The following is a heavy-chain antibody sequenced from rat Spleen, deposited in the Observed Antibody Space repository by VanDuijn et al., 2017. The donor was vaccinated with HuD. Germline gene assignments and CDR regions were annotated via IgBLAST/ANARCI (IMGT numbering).Heavy chain of an antibody. CDR1: GFTFSNSG. D-gene: IGHD1-4*01. CDR3: AREAGLPFHYFDY. Sequence: EVQLVESGGGLVQPGRSLKLSCAASGFTFSNSGMHWIRQTPTRGLEWVATIIYDGSRTYYRDSVKGRFTISRDNAKNTQYLQMDSLRSEDTATYYCAREAGLPFHYFDYWGQGVMVTVSS. J-gene: IGHJ2*01. V-gene: IGHV5-19*01. CDR2: IIYDGSRT.